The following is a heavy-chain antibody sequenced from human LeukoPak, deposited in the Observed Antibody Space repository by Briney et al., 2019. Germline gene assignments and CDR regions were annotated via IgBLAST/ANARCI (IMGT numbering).Heavy chain of an antibody. Sequence: QPGRSLRLSCAASGFTFSSYAMHWVRQAPGKGLEWVAVISYDGSNKYCADSVKGRFTISRDNSKNTLYLQMNSLRAEDTAVYYCARDHGPLVTSGYYFDYWGQGTLVTVSS. V-gene: IGHV3-30*04. CDR2: ISYDGSNK. CDR3: ARDHGPLVTSGYYFDY. D-gene: IGHD2-21*02. CDR1: GFTFSSYA. J-gene: IGHJ4*02.